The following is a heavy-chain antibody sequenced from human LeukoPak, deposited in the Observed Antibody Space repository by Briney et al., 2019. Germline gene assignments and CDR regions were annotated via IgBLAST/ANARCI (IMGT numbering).Heavy chain of an antibody. CDR3: ARRITMVRGVITYYFDY. J-gene: IGHJ4*02. Sequence: SETLSLTCTVSGGSISSSGYYWGWIRQPPGKGLEWIGSIYYSGSTYYNPSLKSRVTISVDTSKNQFSLKLSSVTAADTAVYYCARRITMVRGVITYYFDYWGQGTLVTVSS. CDR2: IYYSGST. CDR1: GGSISSSGYY. D-gene: IGHD3-10*01. V-gene: IGHV4-39*01.